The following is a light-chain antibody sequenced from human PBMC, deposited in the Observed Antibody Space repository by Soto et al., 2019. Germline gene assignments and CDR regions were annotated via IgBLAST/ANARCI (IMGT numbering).Light chain of an antibody. Sequence: DIQMTQSPSSLSASVGDRVTITCRASQSISSYLNWYQQKPGKAPSLLIYAASSLQSGVPSRFSGSGSGTDFTLTISSLQPGDFATYYCQQSYSTRWTFGQGTKVDIK. CDR2: AAS. CDR3: QQSYSTRWT. J-gene: IGKJ1*01. V-gene: IGKV1-39*01. CDR1: QSISSY.